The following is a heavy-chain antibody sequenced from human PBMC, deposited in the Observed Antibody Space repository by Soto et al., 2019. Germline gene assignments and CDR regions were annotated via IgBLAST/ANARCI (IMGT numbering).Heavy chain of an antibody. CDR1: GFTFSSYA. CDR3: ATIALSQRIVVVVAATLFDY. Sequence: GGSLRLSCAASGFTFSSYAMSWVRQAPGKGLEWVSAISGSGGSTYYADSVKGRFTISRDNSKNTLYLQMNSLRADDTAVYYCATIALSQRIVVVVAATLFDYWGQGTLVTVSS. CDR2: ISGSGGST. D-gene: IGHD2-15*01. V-gene: IGHV3-23*01. J-gene: IGHJ4*02.